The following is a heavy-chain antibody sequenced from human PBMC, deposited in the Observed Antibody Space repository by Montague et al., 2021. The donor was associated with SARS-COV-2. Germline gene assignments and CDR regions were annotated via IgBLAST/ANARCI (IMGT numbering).Heavy chain of an antibody. CDR2: IDWDDAK. CDR1: GFSLTTGGMY. CDR3: ARTDGFNLLGFDS. D-gene: IGHD5-24*01. Sequence: PALVKPTQTLTLTCTFSGFSLTTGGMYVSWIRQPPGKALEWLARIDWDDAKYYSASLKTRLTISKDTSKNQVVLTMTALDPLDTGTYYCARTDGFNLLGFDSWGQGTLVTVSS. V-gene: IGHV2-70*11. J-gene: IGHJ4*02.